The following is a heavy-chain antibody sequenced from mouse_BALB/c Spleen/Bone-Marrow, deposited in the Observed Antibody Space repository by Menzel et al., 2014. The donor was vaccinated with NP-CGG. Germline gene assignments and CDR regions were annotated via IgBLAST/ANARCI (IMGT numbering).Heavy chain of an antibody. Sequence: QVHVKQSGSVLVRPGASVKLSCKASGYTFTSSWMHWAKQRPGQGLEGIGEIHPNSDNTNYNEKFKGKATLTVDTSSSTTYVDLSSLTSEDSAVYYCARHHRYAYYFDYWGQGTTLTVSS. CDR1: GYTFTSSW. CDR2: IHPNSDNT. J-gene: IGHJ2*01. CDR3: ARHHRYAYYFDY. D-gene: IGHD2-14*01. V-gene: IGHV1S130*01.